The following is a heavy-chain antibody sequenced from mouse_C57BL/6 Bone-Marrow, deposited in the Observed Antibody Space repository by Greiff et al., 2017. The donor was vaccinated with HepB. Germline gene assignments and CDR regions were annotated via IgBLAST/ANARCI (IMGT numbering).Heavy chain of an antibody. D-gene: IGHD2-4*01. CDR1: GYTFTDYY. CDR2: INPYNGGT. V-gene: IGHV1-19*01. Sequence: EVQLQQSGPVLVKPGASVKMSCKASGYTFTDYYMNWVKQSHGKSLEWIGVINPYNGGTSYNQKFKGKATLTVDKSSSTAYMELNSLTSEDSAVYYCASPYYDYDPYYFDYWGQGTTLTVSS. CDR3: ASPYYDYDPYYFDY. J-gene: IGHJ2*01.